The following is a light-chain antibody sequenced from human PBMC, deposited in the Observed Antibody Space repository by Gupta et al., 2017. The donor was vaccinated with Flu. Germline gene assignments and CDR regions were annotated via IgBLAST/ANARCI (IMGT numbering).Light chain of an antibody. Sequence: QSVLAQPPSASGTPGQRVTISCSGSSSNLGSHAVTWYQQVPGTAPKLLIYGSNQRPSGVPDRFSGSKSGTSASLAISGLQSEDEADYYCAAWDDSLNGHYVFGTGTQVTAL. V-gene: IGLV1-44*01. CDR2: GSN. J-gene: IGLJ1*01. CDR1: SSNLGSHA. CDR3: AAWDDSLNGHYV.